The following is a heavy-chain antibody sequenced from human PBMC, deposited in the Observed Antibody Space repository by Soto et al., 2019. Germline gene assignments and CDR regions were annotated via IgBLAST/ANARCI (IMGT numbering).Heavy chain of an antibody. CDR1: GFTFSTYT. J-gene: IGHJ4*02. CDR2: ISGSSRNI. CDR3: AKDRGGPRKPFY. V-gene: IGHV3-23*01. Sequence: GGSLRLSCAASGFTFSTYTMTWVRQAPGKGLEWVSTISGSSRNIYYADSVKGRFTISRDNSKNTLYLQMNSLRAEDTAVYYCAKDRGGPRKPFYWGKGALVTVSS. D-gene: IGHD6-6*01.